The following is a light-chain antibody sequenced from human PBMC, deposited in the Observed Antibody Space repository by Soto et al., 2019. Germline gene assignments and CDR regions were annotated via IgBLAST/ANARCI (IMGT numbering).Light chain of an antibody. CDR1: QSISGW. J-gene: IGKJ1*01. V-gene: IGKV1-5*03. CDR2: KES. Sequence: DIQMTQSPSTLSASVGDRVTITCRASQSISGWLAWYQQKPGKAPKLLIYKESRLESGVPSRFSGSESGTEFTLTISSLQPDDFATYYCQQYNNYGSWTFGQGTKVEIK. CDR3: QQYNNYGSWT.